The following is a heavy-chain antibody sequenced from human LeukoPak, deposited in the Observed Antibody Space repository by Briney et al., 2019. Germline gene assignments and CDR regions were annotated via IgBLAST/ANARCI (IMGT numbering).Heavy chain of an antibody. Sequence: SETLSLTCAVYGDSFGRFYWSWIRQSPGEGLEWIGEINQNGRTNYNPSLKSRVNIFADTSKSQFSLKLGSVTAADTAVYYCARGSVSAAAPMWYWGQGTLVAVSS. V-gene: IGHV4-34*01. CDR2: INQNGRT. D-gene: IGHD6-13*01. CDR1: GDSFGRFY. CDR3: ARGSVSAAAPMWY. J-gene: IGHJ4*02.